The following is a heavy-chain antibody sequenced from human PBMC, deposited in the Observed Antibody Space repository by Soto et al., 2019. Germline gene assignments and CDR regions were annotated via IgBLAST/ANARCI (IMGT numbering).Heavy chain of an antibody. J-gene: IGHJ6*02. V-gene: IGHV4-30-2*01. CDR3: ARVHCSSTSCNRWGGCCSYYYYGMDV. Sequence: SETLSLTCAVSGGSISSGGYSWSWIRQPPGKGLEWIGYIFHSGSTYYNPSLKSRVTISVDTSKNQFSLKLSSVTAADTAVYYCARVHCSSTSCNRWGGCCSYYYYGMDVWGQGTTVTVSS. CDR1: GGSISSGGYS. CDR2: IFHSGST. D-gene: IGHD2-2*01.